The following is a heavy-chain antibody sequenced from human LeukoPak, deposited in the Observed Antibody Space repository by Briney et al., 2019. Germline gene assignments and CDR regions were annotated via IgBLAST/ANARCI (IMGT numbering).Heavy chain of an antibody. CDR1: GYTFGDHG. J-gene: IGHJ4*02. CDR2: INSEGSST. V-gene: IGHV3-74*01. Sequence: GGSLRLSCAGSGYTFGDHGMNWVRQGSGKGLVWVSRINSEGSSTSYADSVKGRFTISRDNAKNTLYLQMNSLRAEDTAVYYCARDPFDYWGQGTLVTVSS. CDR3: ARDPFDY.